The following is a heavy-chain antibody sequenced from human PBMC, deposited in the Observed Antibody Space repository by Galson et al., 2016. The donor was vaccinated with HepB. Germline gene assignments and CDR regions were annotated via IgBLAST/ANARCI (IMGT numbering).Heavy chain of an antibody. Sequence: SLRLSCAASGFTFSSHWMHWVRQAPGKGLVWVARIHSDGSSTSYADSVKGRFTISRDNAKNTLSLQMNSLRAEDTALYYCVRGYTGYDYYFDYWGQGTLVTVSS. CDR3: VRGYTGYDYYFDY. J-gene: IGHJ4*02. CDR2: IHSDGSST. CDR1: GFTFSSHW. V-gene: IGHV3-74*01. D-gene: IGHD5-12*01.